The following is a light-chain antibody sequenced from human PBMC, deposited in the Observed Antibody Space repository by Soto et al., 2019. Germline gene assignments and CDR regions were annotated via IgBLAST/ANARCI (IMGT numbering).Light chain of an antibody. V-gene: IGLV2-8*01. CDR2: DVI. Sequence: QSALTQPPSASGSPGQSVSISCTGTSSDIGGNNFVSWYQRHPGKAPELMLYDVIKRPSGVPARFSGSKSGNTASLTVSGLQAEDEADYYCSSYGGSNNFVVFGGGTKVTVL. CDR3: SSYGGSNNFVV. J-gene: IGLJ2*01. CDR1: SSDIGGNNF.